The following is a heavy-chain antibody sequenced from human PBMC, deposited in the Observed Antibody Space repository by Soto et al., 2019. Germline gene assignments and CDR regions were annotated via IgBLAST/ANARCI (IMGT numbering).Heavy chain of an antibody. Sequence: ESGGGVVQPGRSLRLSCAASGFTFSSYAMHWVRQAPGKGLEWVAVISYDGSKKYYADSVKGRFTISRDNSKNTLYLQMNSLRAEDTAVYYCASEVLSVATVDYWGQGTLVTVSS. D-gene: IGHD2-2*01. J-gene: IGHJ4*02. CDR1: GFTFSSYA. CDR3: ASEVLSVATVDY. CDR2: ISYDGSKK. V-gene: IGHV3-30-3*01.